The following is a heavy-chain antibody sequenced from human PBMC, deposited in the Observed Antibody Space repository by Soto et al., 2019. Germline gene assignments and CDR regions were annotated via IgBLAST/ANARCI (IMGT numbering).Heavy chain of an antibody. D-gene: IGHD6-19*01. Sequence: GGSLRLSCAASGFTFSTYGMHWVRQAPGKGLEWVAVIWYDGSDKYYADSVKGRFTISRDNSKNTLYLQMNSLRAEDTAVYYCARDRSSYSSGLPYWGPGTLVTVSS. J-gene: IGHJ4*02. CDR2: IWYDGSDK. V-gene: IGHV3-33*01. CDR1: GFTFSTYG. CDR3: ARDRSSYSSGLPY.